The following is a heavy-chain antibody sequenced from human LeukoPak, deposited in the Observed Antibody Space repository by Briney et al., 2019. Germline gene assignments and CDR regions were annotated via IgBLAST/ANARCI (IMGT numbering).Heavy chain of an antibody. Sequence: SETLSLTCTVSGGSISSYYRSWIRQPPGKGLEWIGYIYTSGSTNYNPSLKRRVTISVDTSKNQFSLKLSSVTAADTAVYYCARHGRRLSYWFDPWGQGTLVTVSS. CDR1: GGSISSYY. D-gene: IGHD2-8*01. CDR3: ARHGRRLSYWFDP. CDR2: IYTSGST. V-gene: IGHV4-4*09. J-gene: IGHJ5*02.